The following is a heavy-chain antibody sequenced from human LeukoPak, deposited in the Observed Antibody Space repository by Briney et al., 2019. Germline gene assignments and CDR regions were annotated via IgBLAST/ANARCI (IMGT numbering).Heavy chain of an antibody. Sequence: GYLRLSCAVSGLTFSNHALSWVRQAPGKGLEWVSAISGRDESTYYADSVKGRFTISRDNSKSTLYLQMSSLRAEDTAVYHCAKVTGTTNYWGQGTLVTVSS. J-gene: IGHJ4*02. V-gene: IGHV3-23*01. D-gene: IGHD1-1*01. CDR2: ISGRDEST. CDR3: AKVTGTTNY. CDR1: GLTFSNHA.